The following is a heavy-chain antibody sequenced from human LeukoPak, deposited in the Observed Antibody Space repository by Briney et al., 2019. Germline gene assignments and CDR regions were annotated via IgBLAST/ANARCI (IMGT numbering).Heavy chain of an antibody. CDR2: ISGSGDRT. CDR3: ARDGIVGSPLFKFDY. CDR1: GITASSYA. D-gene: IGHD1-26*01. J-gene: IGHJ4*02. V-gene: IGHV3-23*01. Sequence: GGSLRLSCAASGITASSYAMTWVRQAPGKGLEWVSSISGSGDRTMYADSVKGRFTISRDNFKNTLYLQMNSLRAEDTAVYYCARDGIVGSPLFKFDYWGQGTLVTVSS.